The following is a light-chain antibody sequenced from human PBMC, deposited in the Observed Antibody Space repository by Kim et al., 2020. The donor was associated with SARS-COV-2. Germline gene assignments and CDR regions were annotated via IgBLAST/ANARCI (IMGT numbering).Light chain of an antibody. CDR3: CSYAVTYTLV. J-gene: IGLJ3*02. CDR2: DVN. CDR1: DRDVGGYNY. Sequence: GQSVNISCTGTDRDVGGYNYVSWYQHHPGKAPKLLIYDVNKRPSGVPDRFFASKFGNTASLTISRLQAEDESDYYCCSYAVTYTLVFGGGTKVTVL. V-gene: IGLV2-11*01.